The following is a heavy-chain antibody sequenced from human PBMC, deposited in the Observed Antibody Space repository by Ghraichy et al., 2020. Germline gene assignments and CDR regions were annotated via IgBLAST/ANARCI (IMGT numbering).Heavy chain of an antibody. Sequence: LTCETSGLTFINYGMNWVRQAPGKGLEWVSSITSSGASIYYTDSVRGRFTVSRDNAKNSLYLQMNSLRPEDTGIYYCASSIHLFDYWGRGTLVTVSS. CDR1: GLTFINYG. J-gene: IGHJ4*01. D-gene: IGHD2-21*01. CDR2: ITSSGASI. V-gene: IGHV3-21*06. CDR3: ASSIHLFDY.